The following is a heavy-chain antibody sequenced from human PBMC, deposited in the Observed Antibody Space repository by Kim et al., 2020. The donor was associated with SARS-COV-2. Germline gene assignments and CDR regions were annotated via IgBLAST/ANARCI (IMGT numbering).Heavy chain of an antibody. D-gene: IGHD3-3*01. Sequence: SETLSLTCTVSGGSISSSSYYWGWIRQPPGKGLEWIGSIYYSGSTYYNPSLKSRVTISVDTSKNQFSLKLSSVTAADTAVYYCARHGGIIASEADYWGQGTLVTVSS. V-gene: IGHV4-39*01. CDR2: IYYSGST. J-gene: IGHJ4*02. CDR3: ARHGGIIASEADY. CDR1: GGSISSSSYY.